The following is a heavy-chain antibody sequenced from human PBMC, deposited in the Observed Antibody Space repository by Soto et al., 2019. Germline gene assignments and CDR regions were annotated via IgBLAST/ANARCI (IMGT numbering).Heavy chain of an antibody. CDR3: AKDHNYGDYVGDAFDI. J-gene: IGHJ3*02. Sequence: QVQLVESGGGVVQPGSSLRLSCAASGFTFSSYGMHWVRQAPGKGLEWGAVISYDGSNKYYADSVKGRFTISRDNSKNTLYLQMNSLRAEDTAVYYCAKDHNYGDYVGDAFDIWGQGTMVTVSS. V-gene: IGHV3-30*18. CDR1: GFTFSSYG. CDR2: ISYDGSNK. D-gene: IGHD4-17*01.